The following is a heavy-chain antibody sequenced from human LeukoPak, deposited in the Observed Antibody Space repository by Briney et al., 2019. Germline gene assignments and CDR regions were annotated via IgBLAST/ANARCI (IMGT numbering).Heavy chain of an antibody. CDR1: GFTFSTYW. CDR2: IKGDGSAR. Sequence: GGSLRLSCAASGFTFSTYWMAWVRQAPGKGLEWVANIKGDGSARHQADSVKGRFTISRDNAQNSVYLQMSSLRGEDTAVYFCARDVGGSLDYWGHGTLVTVSS. D-gene: IGHD1-26*01. CDR3: ARDVGGSLDY. V-gene: IGHV3-7*01. J-gene: IGHJ4*01.